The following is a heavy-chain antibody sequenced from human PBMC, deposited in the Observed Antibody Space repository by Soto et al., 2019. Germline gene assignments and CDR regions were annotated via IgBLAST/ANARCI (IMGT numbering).Heavy chain of an antibody. Sequence: PGGSLRLSCEASGFTFSDYYLSWIRQAPGKGLEWVSYISTTSTYTDYADSVKGRFTVSRDNAKNSMILQMNSLRAEDTAVYFCVREGRTIVDKSGIFKRPFDWWGLGTLVTVSS. CDR3: VREGRTIVDKSGIFKRPFDW. D-gene: IGHD1-26*01. V-gene: IGHV3-11*06. CDR1: GFTFSDYY. CDR2: ISTTSTYT. J-gene: IGHJ4*02.